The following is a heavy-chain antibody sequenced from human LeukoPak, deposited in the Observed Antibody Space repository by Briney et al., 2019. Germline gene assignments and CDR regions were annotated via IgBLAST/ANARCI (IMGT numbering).Heavy chain of an antibody. J-gene: IGHJ3*02. D-gene: IGHD4-23*01. CDR2: IYYSGST. V-gene: IGHV4-59*01. CDR3: ARRWLPGAFDI. Sequence: SETLSLTCTVSGGSISSYYWSWIRQPPGKGLGWVGYIYYSGSTNYNPSLKSRVTISVDTSKNQFSLKLSSATAADTAVYYCARRWLPGAFDIWGQGTMVTVSS. CDR1: GGSISSYY.